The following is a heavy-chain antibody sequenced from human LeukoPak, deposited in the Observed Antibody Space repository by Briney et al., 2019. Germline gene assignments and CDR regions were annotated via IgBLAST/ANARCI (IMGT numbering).Heavy chain of an antibody. V-gene: IGHV1-18*01. J-gene: IGHJ4*02. Sequence: GASVKVSCKASGYTFTNYGISWVRQAPGQGLEWMGWINAYNGNTNYAEKFQGRVTMTTDTSTSTAYMELRSLRSDDTAVYYCARLVTGDVSNFFDQWGQGTLVTVSS. CDR2: INAYNGNT. D-gene: IGHD1-1*01. CDR3: ARLVTGDVSNFFDQ. CDR1: GYTFTNYG.